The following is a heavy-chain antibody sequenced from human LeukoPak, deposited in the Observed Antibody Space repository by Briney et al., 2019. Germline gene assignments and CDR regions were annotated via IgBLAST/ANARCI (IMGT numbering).Heavy chain of an antibody. CDR1: GGSISSSSYY. J-gene: IGHJ4*02. D-gene: IGHD3-22*01. CDR3: AVAYYYDSSGRED. V-gene: IGHV4-39*07. CDR2: INHSGST. Sequence: SETLSLTCTVSGGSISSSSYYWAWIRQPPGKGLEWIGEINHSGSTNYNPSLKSRVTISVDTSKNQFSLKLSSVTAADTAVYYCAVAYYYDSSGREDWGQGTLVTVSS.